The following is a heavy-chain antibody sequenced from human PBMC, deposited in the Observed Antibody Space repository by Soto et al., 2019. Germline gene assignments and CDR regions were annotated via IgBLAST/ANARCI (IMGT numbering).Heavy chain of an antibody. CDR1: GGTFSRHA. J-gene: IGHJ4*02. CDR3: ARGWGYDSSDYYYAY. D-gene: IGHD3-22*01. Sequence: SVKVSCKASGGTFSRHAISWVRQAPGQGLEWMGGIIPMFGTANNAQKFQGRVTIIADESTSTGYMELSSLRSEDTAIYYCARGWGYDSSDYYYAYWGQGTVVIVSS. V-gene: IGHV1-69*13. CDR2: IIPMFGTA.